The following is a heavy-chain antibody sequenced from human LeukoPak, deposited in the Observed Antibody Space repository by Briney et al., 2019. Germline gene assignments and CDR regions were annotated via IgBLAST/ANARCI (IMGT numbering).Heavy chain of an antibody. D-gene: IGHD5-18*01. CDR2: IQQGGSEK. CDR3: ARLRYTYGKNFDY. CDR1: GLTFKAYW. J-gene: IGHJ4*02. Sequence: GGSLRLSCEASGLTFKAYWMSWVRQAPGTGLEWVANIQQGGSEKNYVDSVKGRFTISRDNARNSLYLEMNSLRAEDTAVYYCARLRYTYGKNFDYWGQGTLVTVSS. V-gene: IGHV3-7*01.